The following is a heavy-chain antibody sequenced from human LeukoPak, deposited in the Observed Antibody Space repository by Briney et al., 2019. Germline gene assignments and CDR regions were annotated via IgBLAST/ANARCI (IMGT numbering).Heavy chain of an antibody. CDR1: GGSFSGYY. Sequence: SSETLSLTCAVYGGSFSGYYWSWIRQPPGKGLEWIGEINHSGSTNYNPPLKSRVTISVDTSKNQFSLKLSSVTAADTAVYYCASSHGDSYGVDYWGQGTLVTVSS. V-gene: IGHV4-34*01. CDR2: INHSGST. D-gene: IGHD5-18*01. J-gene: IGHJ4*02. CDR3: ASSHGDSYGVDY.